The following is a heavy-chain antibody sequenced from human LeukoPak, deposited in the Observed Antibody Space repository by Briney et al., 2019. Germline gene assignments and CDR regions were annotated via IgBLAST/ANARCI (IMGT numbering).Heavy chain of an antibody. D-gene: IGHD3-16*02. CDR3: ARGNLSYDYVWGSYRHPYYFDY. J-gene: IGHJ4*02. V-gene: IGHV4-34*01. Sequence: PSETLSLTCAVYGGSFSGYYWSWIRQPPGKGLEWIGEINHSGSTNYNPSLKSRVTISVDTSKNQFSLKLSSVTAADTAVYCCARGNLSYDYVWGSYRHPYYFDYWGQGTLVTVSS. CDR2: INHSGST. CDR1: GGSFSGYY.